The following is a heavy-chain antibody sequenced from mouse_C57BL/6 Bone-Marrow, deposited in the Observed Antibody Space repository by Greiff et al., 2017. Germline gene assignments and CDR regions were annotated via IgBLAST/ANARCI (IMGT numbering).Heavy chain of an antibody. D-gene: IGHD1-1*01. J-gene: IGHJ4*01. CDR3: ARTDYYGSSDYAMDY. Sequence: EVKLVESGGGLVQPGGSLQLSCAASGFTFSDYGMAWVRQAPRKGPEWVAFISNLAYSIYYADTVTGRFTISRENAKNTLYLEMSSLRSEDTAMYYCARTDYYGSSDYAMDYWGQGTSVTVSS. CDR1: GFTFSDYG. V-gene: IGHV5-15*01. CDR2: ISNLAYSI.